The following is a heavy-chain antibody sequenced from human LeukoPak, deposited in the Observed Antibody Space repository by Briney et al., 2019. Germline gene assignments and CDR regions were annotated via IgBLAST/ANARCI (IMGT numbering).Heavy chain of an antibody. CDR2: MNPNSGNT. Sequence: ASVKVSCKASGYTFTSYDINWVRQATGQGLEWMGWMNPNSGNTGYAQKFQGRVTMTRNTSISTAYMELSSLRSEDTAVYYCAGLVSSGWPSYYYYGMDVWGQGTTVTVSS. CDR3: AGLVSSGWPSYYYYGMDV. D-gene: IGHD6-19*01. J-gene: IGHJ6*02. CDR1: GYTFTSYD. V-gene: IGHV1-8*01.